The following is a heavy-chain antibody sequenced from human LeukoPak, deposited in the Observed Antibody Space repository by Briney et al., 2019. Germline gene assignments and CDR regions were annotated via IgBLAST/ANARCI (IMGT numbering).Heavy chain of an antibody. J-gene: IGHJ1*01. D-gene: IGHD2-15*01. CDR1: GFTFSSYG. CDR3: AKPIVVVVAAKSEYFQH. CDR2: ISYDGSNK. V-gene: IGHV3-30*18. Sequence: GGSLRLSCAASGFTFSSYGMHWVRQAPGKGLEWVAVISYDGSNKYYADSVKGRFTISRDNSKNTLYLQMNSLRAEDTAVYYCAKPIVVVVAAKSEYFQHWGQGTLVTVSS.